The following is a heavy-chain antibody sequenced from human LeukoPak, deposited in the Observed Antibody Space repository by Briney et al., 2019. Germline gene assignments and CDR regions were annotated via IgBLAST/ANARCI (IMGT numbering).Heavy chain of an antibody. CDR3: ASERRYSSGWY. Sequence: GGSLRLSCAASGFTFSSCWMHWVRQAPGKGLVWVSRINSDGSSTSYADSVKGRFTISRDNAKNTLYLQMNSLRAEDTAVYYCASERRYSSGWYWGQGTLVTVSS. V-gene: IGHV3-74*01. D-gene: IGHD6-19*01. CDR2: INSDGSST. J-gene: IGHJ4*02. CDR1: GFTFSSCW.